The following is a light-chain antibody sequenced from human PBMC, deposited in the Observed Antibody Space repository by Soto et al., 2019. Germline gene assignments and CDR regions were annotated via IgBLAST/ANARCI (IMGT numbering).Light chain of an antibody. CDR1: SSDVGGYNY. CDR2: EVN. V-gene: IGLV2-8*01. Sequence: QSALTQPPSASGSPGQSVAISCTGTSSDVGGYNYVSWYQLHPGKAPKLMIYEVNLRPSGVPDRFSGSKSGNTASLTVSGLRAEDEDDYYCSSYAGSNNYVFGTGTKLTVL. J-gene: IGLJ1*01. CDR3: SSYAGSNNYV.